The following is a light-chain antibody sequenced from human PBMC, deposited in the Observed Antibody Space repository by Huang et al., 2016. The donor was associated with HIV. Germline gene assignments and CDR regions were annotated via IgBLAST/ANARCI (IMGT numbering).Light chain of an antibody. V-gene: IGKV1-39*01. CDR1: QRIATF. CDR3: QHTYNLPPYT. J-gene: IGKJ2*01. CDR2: DAS. Sequence: DIQMTQSPSSLSASIGDRVTITCRASQRIATFLNWYQHKPGKGPNLLIYDASTLQTGVPSRVSGSGSETDVSLTSSSLQPEDFATYYCQHTYNLPPYTFGQGTKVE.